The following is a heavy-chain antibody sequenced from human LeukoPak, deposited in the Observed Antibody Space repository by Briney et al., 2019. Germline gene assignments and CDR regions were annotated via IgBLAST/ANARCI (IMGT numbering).Heavy chain of an antibody. V-gene: IGHV3-30*04. CDR2: ISSDGSDK. CDR1: GFTFSNYP. Sequence: GGSLRLSCVASGFTFSNYPMHWGRQAPGKGLGWVAIISSDGSDKRYAESVKGRFTFSRDNSKYTLYLQLNSLRTEDTAVYYCAKDLGTIFYVINYYFDYWGQGTLVTVSS. CDR3: AKDLGTIFYVINYYFDY. J-gene: IGHJ4*02. D-gene: IGHD3-3*01.